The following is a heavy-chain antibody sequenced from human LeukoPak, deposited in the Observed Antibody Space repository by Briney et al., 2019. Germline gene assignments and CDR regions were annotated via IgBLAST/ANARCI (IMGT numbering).Heavy chain of an antibody. CDR3: AKDHRGSGDY. CDR2: ISGSGGST. CDR1: GGTFSSYA. V-gene: IGHV3-23*01. J-gene: IGHJ4*02. D-gene: IGHD3-10*01. Sequence: ASVKVSCKASGGTFSSYAMSWVRQAPGKGLEWVSAISGSGGSTYYADSVKGRFTISRDNSKNTLYLQMNSLGAEDTAVYYCAKDHRGSGDYWGQGTLVTVSS.